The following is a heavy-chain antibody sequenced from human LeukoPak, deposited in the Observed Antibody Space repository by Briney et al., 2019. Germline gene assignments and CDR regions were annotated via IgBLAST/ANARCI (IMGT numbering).Heavy chain of an antibody. J-gene: IGHJ4*02. CDR3: ARARRSGSFN. D-gene: IGHD3-3*01. CDR2: ISSSGSTI. Sequence: GGSLRLSCAASGFTFSDYYMSWIRQAPGKGLEWVSYISSSGSTICYADSVKGRFTISRDNAKNSLYLQMNGLRAEDTAVYYSARARRSGSFNWGQGTLVTVSS. CDR1: GFTFSDYY. V-gene: IGHV3-11*04.